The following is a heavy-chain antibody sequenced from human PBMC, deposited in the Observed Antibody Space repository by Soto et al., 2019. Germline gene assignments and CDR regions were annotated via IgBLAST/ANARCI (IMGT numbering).Heavy chain of an antibody. J-gene: IGHJ4*02. V-gene: IGHV2-5*02. Sequence: QITLKESGPALVKPTQTLTLTCTFSGFSLSTSGVGVGWIRQPPGKALDWLALIHWDNDKRYSPSLESRLSITKDTSKNLVVLTMTNMDPVDTGTYYCAHNQYSGYAADFDYWGRGTLVTVS. CDR2: IHWDNDK. CDR1: GFSLSTSGVG. D-gene: IGHD5-12*01. CDR3: AHNQYSGYAADFDY.